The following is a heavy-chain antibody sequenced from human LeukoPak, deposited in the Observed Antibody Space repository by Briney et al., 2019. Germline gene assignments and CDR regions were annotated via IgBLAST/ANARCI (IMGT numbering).Heavy chain of an antibody. CDR1: GFTFSSYA. Sequence: PGGSLRLSCAASGFTFSSYAMSWVRQAPGKGLEWVSAISGSGGSTYYADSVKGRFTISRDNSKNTLYLQMNSLRAEDTAVYYCAKYRLLWFGELLPGGDYWGQGTLVTVSS. CDR2: ISGSGGST. J-gene: IGHJ4*02. D-gene: IGHD3-10*01. V-gene: IGHV3-23*01. CDR3: AKYRLLWFGELLPGGDY.